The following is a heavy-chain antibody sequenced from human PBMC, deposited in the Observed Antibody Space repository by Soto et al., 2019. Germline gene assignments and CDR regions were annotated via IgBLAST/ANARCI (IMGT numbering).Heavy chain of an antibody. CDR1: GGSISSSSYY. CDR3: ARTRLHGGKRLLWFGNNAFDI. V-gene: IGHV4-39*01. Sequence: SETLSLTCTVSGGSISSSSYYWGWIRQPPGKGLEWIGSIYYSGSTYYNPSLKSRVTISVDTSKNQFSLKLSSVTAADTAVYYCARTRLHGGKRLLWFGNNAFDIWGQGTMVTVSS. CDR2: IYYSGST. J-gene: IGHJ3*02. D-gene: IGHD3-10*01.